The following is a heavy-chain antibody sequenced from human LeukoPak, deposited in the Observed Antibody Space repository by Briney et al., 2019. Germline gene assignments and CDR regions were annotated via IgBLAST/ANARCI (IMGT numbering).Heavy chain of an antibody. D-gene: IGHD3-22*01. J-gene: IGHJ4*02. Sequence: PGRSVGPLGAASGFVVSSKYMRSVRQSPGKGLDSVSIIYSVGNTYYADSVKGRFTISRDNSRNTLYLQMNSLRAEDTAVYYCARVSGEYDSSSFDYSGQGTLVTVSS. CDR1: GFVVSSKY. CDR3: ARVSGEYDSSSFDY. CDR2: IYSVGNT. V-gene: IGHV3-66*01.